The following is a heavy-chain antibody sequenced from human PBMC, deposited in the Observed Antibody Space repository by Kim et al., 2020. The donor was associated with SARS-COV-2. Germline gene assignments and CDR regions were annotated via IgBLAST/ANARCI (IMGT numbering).Heavy chain of an antibody. Sequence: ASVKVSCKASGYTFTTYDINWVRQAPGQGLEWMGWMNPYSGNTGYAQRFQGRVTMTRDTSISTAYMELKILTYEDTAIYYCARGVKNSGWDPNYFDPWGQGTLVTVSS. D-gene: IGHD6-19*01. CDR1: GYTFTTYD. CDR3: ARGVKNSGWDPNYFDP. V-gene: IGHV1-8*01. CDR2: MNPYSGNT. J-gene: IGHJ5*02.